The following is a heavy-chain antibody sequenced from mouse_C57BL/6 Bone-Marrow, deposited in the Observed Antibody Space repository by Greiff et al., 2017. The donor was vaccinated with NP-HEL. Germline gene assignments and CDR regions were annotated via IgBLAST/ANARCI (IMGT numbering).Heavy chain of an antibody. J-gene: IGHJ2*01. CDR3: TTSTTVVGPDY. D-gene: IGHD1-1*01. CDR1: GFNIKDDY. Sequence: EVQLLQSGAELVRPGASVKLSCAASGFNIKDDYMHWVHQSPEQGLEWIGCINPESGDTEYASKFQGKATITADTSSNTAYLQLSSLTSEDTAVYYCTTSTTVVGPDYWGQGTTLTVSS. CDR2: INPESGDT. V-gene: IGHV14-4*01.